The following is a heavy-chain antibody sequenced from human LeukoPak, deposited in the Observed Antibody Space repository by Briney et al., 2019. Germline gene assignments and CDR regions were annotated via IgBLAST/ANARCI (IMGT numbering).Heavy chain of an antibody. CDR2: IYYTGRT. J-gene: IGHJ4*02. Sequence: PSETLSLTCTVSGGSVSSGSYSWSWIRQPPGKALECIGYIYYTGRTSYNPSLESRVTISVDTSKHQFSLNLRPVTAADTAVYYCARVWDRNVKYFDYWGQGMMVTISS. CDR1: GGSVSSGSYS. D-gene: IGHD1-26*01. V-gene: IGHV4-61*01. CDR3: ARVWDRNVKYFDY.